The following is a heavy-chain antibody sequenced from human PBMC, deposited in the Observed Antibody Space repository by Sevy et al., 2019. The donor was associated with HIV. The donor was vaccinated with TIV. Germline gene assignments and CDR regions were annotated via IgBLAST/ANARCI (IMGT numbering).Heavy chain of an antibody. CDR2: ISGSGGST. J-gene: IGHJ4*02. CDR1: GFTFISYA. CDR3: AKEHISGYY. D-gene: IGHD6-19*01. V-gene: IGHV3-23*01. Sequence: GGSLRLSCAASGFTFISYAMSWVRQAPGKGLEWVSSISGSGGSTYYADSVKGRFTISRDNSKNTLDLEMNSLRAEDTALYYCAKEHISGYYWGQRTLVTASS.